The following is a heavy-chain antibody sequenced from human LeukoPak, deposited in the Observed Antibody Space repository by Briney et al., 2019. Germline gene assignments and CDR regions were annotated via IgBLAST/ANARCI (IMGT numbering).Heavy chain of an antibody. CDR1: GGSISSYY. V-gene: IGHV4-4*07. CDR2: IYTSGST. D-gene: IGHD3-9*01. Sequence: PSETLSLTCTVSGGSISSYYWSWLRQPAGKGLEGIGRIYTSGSTNYNPSLKSRVTMSVDTSKNQFSLKLSSVTAADTAVYYCARATRNYDILTGYYTPGFFDYWGQGTLVTVSS. CDR3: ARATRNYDILTGYYTPGFFDY. J-gene: IGHJ4*02.